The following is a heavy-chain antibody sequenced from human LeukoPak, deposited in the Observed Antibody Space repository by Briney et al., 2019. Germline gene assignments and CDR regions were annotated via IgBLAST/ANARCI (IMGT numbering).Heavy chain of an antibody. Sequence: SETLSLTCAVSGYSISSGYYWGWIRQPPGKGLEWIGSIYHSGSTYYNPSLKSRVTISVDTSKNQFSLKLSSVTAADRAVYYCARGEMATMRYWGQGTLVTVSS. CDR1: GYSISSGYY. V-gene: IGHV4-38-2*01. CDR3: ARGEMATMRY. J-gene: IGHJ4*02. D-gene: IGHD5-24*01. CDR2: IYHSGST.